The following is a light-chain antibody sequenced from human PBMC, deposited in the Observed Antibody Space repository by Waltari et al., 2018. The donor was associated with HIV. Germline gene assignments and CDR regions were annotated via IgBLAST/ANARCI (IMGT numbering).Light chain of an antibody. V-gene: IGLV3-21*04. CDR2: DDN. Sequence: SYVLTQPPSVSVDPGETARLTCGGTNIGSKSVPWYQQKPGQAPVLVIYDDNDRPSGIPERFSGSSSGNTATLTISRVEAGDEADYYCQVWDTTTDQWVFGGGTELAVL. CDR1: NIGSKS. J-gene: IGLJ3*02. CDR3: QVWDTTTDQWV.